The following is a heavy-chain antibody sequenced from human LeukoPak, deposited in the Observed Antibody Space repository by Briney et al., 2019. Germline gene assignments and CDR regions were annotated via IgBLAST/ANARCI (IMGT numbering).Heavy chain of an antibody. Sequence: SETLSLTCAVYGGSFSGYYWSWIRQPPGKGLEWIGEINHSGSTNYNPSLKSRVTISVDTSKNQFSLKLSSVTAADTAVYYCARGSGHGYSSGWRGVDYWGQGTLVTVSS. CDR3: ARGSGHGYSSGWRGVDY. D-gene: IGHD6-19*01. J-gene: IGHJ4*02. CDR2: INHSGST. V-gene: IGHV4-34*01. CDR1: GGSFSGYY.